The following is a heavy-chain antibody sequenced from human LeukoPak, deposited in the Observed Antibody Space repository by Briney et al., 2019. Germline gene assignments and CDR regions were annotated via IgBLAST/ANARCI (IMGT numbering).Heavy chain of an antibody. D-gene: IGHD4-17*01. CDR3: ARGPYGDYVDAFDI. Sequence: GGSLRLSCVASGFTFSSHWMHWVRQGPGKGLVWVSRINSDGSDISYADSVKGRFTISRDNAKNTLYLQMNSLRAEDTAVYYCARGPYGDYVDAFDIWGQGTMVTVSS. J-gene: IGHJ3*02. V-gene: IGHV3-74*01. CDR2: INSDGSDI. CDR1: GFTFSSHW.